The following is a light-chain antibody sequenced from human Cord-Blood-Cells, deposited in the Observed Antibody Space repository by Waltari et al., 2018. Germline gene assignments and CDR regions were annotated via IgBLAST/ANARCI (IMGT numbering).Light chain of an antibody. CDR1: SSDVGGYNS. CDR2: DVS. V-gene: IGLV2-14*01. Sequence: QSALTQPASVSGSPGQSITIPCTGTSSDVGGYNSVSWYQQHPGKAPKLIIYDVSKRPSGVSNRFSGSKSGNTASLTISGLQAEDEADYYCSSYTSSSTFVFGTGTKVTVL. J-gene: IGLJ1*01. CDR3: SSYTSSSTFV.